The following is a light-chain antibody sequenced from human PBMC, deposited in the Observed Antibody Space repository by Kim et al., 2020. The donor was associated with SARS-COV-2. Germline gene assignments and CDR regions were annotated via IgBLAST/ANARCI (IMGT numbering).Light chain of an antibody. CDR1: RLADKD. Sequence: SLSPGQTASITCSGDRLADKDVCCDQQMPGQSPVLVIYQDTKRPSGIPERVSGSNSGNTATLTISGTQAMDDADYYCQVWDSTTAIFGGGTQLTVL. CDR2: QDT. J-gene: IGLJ2*01. V-gene: IGLV3-1*01. CDR3: QVWDSTTAI.